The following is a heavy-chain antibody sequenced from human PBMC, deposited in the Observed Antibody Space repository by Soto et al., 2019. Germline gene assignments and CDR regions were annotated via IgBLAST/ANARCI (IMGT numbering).Heavy chain of an antibody. CDR1: GFTFSSFS. D-gene: IGHD6-19*01. Sequence: EVQLVESGGYLVQPGGSLRLTCAASGFTFSSFSMNWVRQAPGKGLEWISYIDRSSSSIFYADSVRGRFTISRDNARNSLFLQMHSLTVADTDVYYCARDVEVAGVGATNFWGQGTLVTVPS. J-gene: IGHJ4*02. CDR3: ARDVEVAGVGATNF. V-gene: IGHV3-48*04. CDR2: IDRSSSSI.